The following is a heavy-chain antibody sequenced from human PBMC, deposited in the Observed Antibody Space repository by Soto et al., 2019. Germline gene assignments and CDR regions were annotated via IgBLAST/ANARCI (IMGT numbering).Heavy chain of an antibody. CDR3: ARGGPVSVSPAWQLLGYFDY. V-gene: IGHV4-31*03. CDR1: GGSISRGAYF. D-gene: IGHD2-15*01. Sequence: QVHLQESGPGQVRPSQTLSLSCSVSGGSISRGAYFWTWIRQFPGKGLEWIAYISYTGATYYNPSLKSRVTRLADTSKNKFSQKLNSVTSADTAVYYCARGGPVSVSPAWQLLGYFDYWGQGTLVTVSS. J-gene: IGHJ4*02. CDR2: ISYTGAT.